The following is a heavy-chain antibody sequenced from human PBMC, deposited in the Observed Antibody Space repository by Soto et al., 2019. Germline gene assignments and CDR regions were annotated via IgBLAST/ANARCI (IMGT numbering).Heavy chain of an antibody. CDR1: GFTFSSYA. CDR2: ISSSGGTT. CDR3: AKDIQGRGATTGDDAFDI. D-gene: IGHD1-1*01. J-gene: IGHJ3*02. V-gene: IGHV3-23*01. Sequence: GGSLRLSCAASGFTFSSYARSWVRQAPGEGPEWVSLISSSGGTTYYADSVKGRFSISRDNSKNTLYLQMNSLRVEDTAIYYCAKDIQGRGATTGDDAFDIWGQGTMVTVSS.